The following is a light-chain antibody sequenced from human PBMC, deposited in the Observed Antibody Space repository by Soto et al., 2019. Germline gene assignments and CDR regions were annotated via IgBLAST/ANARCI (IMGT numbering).Light chain of an antibody. Sequence: EIVLTQSPGTLSLSPGERATLSCGASQSVSNSCLAWYQQKPGQAPRLLIYGASTRATGIPDRFSGSGAGTDFALTISRLEPEDFAVYFCQQYGSSPRTFGQGTKVDIK. CDR3: QQYGSSPRT. J-gene: IGKJ1*01. CDR2: GAS. CDR1: QSVSNSC. V-gene: IGKV3-20*01.